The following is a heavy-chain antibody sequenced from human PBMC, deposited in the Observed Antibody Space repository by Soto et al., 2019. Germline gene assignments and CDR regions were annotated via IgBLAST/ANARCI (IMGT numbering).Heavy chain of an antibody. V-gene: IGHV1-69*01. CDR3: ARPRSYYYDSSAERAFDI. Sequence: VQLVQSGAEVKKPGSSVKVSCKASGGNFSNYGISWVRQAPGQGPGWLGGVIPLFCPANYAQRFQGRVTITAHESTSTAYMDLSSLGPEDTAVYYCARPRSYYYDSSAERAFDILGQGTMVTVSS. J-gene: IGHJ3*02. D-gene: IGHD3-22*01. CDR1: GGNFSNYG. CDR2: VIPLFCPA.